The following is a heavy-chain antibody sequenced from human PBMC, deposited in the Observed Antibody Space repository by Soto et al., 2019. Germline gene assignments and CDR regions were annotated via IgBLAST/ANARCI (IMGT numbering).Heavy chain of an antibody. J-gene: IGHJ4*02. CDR1: GGTFSSYA. Sequence: ASVKVSCKASGGTFSSYAISWVRHAPGQGLEWMGGIIPILGIANYAQKFQGRVTITADKSTSTAYMELSSLRSEDTAVYYCARGGGDCTNGVCSCFDDWGQGTLVTVSS. CDR3: ARGGGDCTNGVCSCFDD. D-gene: IGHD2-8*01. CDR2: IIPILGIA. V-gene: IGHV1-69*10.